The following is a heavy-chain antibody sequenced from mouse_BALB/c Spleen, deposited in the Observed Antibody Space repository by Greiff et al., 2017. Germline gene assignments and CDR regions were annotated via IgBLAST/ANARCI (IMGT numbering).Heavy chain of an antibody. CDR3: ARNLRIRGYAMDY. D-gene: IGHD2-4*01. Sequence: VQLVESGPGLVQPSQSLSITCTVSGFSLTSYGVHWVRQSPGKGLEWLGVIWSGGSTDYNAAFISRLSISKDNSKSQVFFKMNSLQANDTAIYYCARNLRIRGYAMDYWGQGTSVTVSS. J-gene: IGHJ4*01. CDR1: GFSLTSYG. CDR2: IWSGGST. V-gene: IGHV2-2*02.